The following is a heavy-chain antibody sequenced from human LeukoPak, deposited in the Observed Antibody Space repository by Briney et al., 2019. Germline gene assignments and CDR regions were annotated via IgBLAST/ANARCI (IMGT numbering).Heavy chain of an antibody. Sequence: GGSLRLSCVASGFTFTSYGMAWVRQAPGKRLEWVSGISGSGDATYYADSVKGRFTISRDNSKNTLYLQMNSLRVEEMAVYYCAKLRGPSSSSENNWFDPWGQGTLVTVSS. CDR1: GFTFTSYG. CDR3: AKLRGPSSSSENNWFDP. CDR2: ISGSGDAT. J-gene: IGHJ5*02. V-gene: IGHV3-23*01. D-gene: IGHD6-6*01.